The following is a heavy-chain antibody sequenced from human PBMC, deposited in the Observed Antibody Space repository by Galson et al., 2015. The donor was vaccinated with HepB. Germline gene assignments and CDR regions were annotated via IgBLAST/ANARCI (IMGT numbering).Heavy chain of an antibody. CDR3: ARRIAVAGTDAFDI. J-gene: IGHJ3*02. V-gene: IGHV6-1*01. CDR1: GDSVSSNSAA. D-gene: IGHD6-19*01. CDR2: TYYRSKWYN. Sequence: CAISGDSVSSNSAAWNWIRQSPSRGLEWLGRTYYRSKWYNDYAVSVKSRITINPDTSKNQFSLQLNSVTPEDTAVYYCARRIAVAGTDAFDIWGQGTMVTVSS.